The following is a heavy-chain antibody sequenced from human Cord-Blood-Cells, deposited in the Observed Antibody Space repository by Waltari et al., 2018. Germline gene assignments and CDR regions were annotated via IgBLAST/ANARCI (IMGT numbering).Heavy chain of an antibody. V-gene: IGHV3-7*01. Sequence: EVQLVESGGGLVQPGGSLRLSCGASGFTFCSHWMSWVRQAPGKGLEWVANIKQDGSEKYYVDSVKGRFTISRDNAKNSLYLQMNSLRAEDTAVYYCARVMGLDAFDIWGQGTMVTVSS. J-gene: IGHJ3*02. CDR2: IKQDGSEK. CDR1: GFTFCSHW. CDR3: ARVMGLDAFDI.